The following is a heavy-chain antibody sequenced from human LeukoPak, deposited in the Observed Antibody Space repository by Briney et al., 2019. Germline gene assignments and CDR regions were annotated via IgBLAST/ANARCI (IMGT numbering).Heavy chain of an antibody. V-gene: IGHV4-34*01. CDR1: GGSFSGYY. J-gene: IGHJ3*02. CDR3: ARGRVWWELRPFDI. D-gene: IGHD1-26*01. Sequence: PSETLSLTCAVYGGSFSGYYWSWIRQPPGKGLEWIGEINHSGSTNYNPSLKSRVTISVDTSKNQFSLKLSSVTAADTAVHYCARGRVWWELRPFDIWGQGTMVTVSS. CDR2: INHSGST.